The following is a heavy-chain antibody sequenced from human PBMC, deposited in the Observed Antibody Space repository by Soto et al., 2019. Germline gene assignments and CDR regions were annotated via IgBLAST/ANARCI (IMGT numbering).Heavy chain of an antibody. CDR3: ANVIAAAGTFDF. CDR2: ISGSGGST. J-gene: IGHJ4*02. CDR1: GFTFSSYA. Sequence: VQLLESGGGLVQPGGSLRLSCAASGFTFSSYAMSWVRQAPGKGLEWVSGISGSGGSTYYADSVKGRFTISRDNSKNTLYLQMNSLRAEHTAVYYCANVIAAAGTFDFWGQGTLVTVSS. D-gene: IGHD6-13*01. V-gene: IGHV3-23*01.